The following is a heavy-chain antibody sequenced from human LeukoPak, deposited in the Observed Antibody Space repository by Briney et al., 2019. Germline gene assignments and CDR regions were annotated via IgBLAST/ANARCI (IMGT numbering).Heavy chain of an antibody. CDR3: AKDWTPPLGQIVVISGLYDY. J-gene: IGHJ4*02. Sequence: GGSLRLSCAASGFTFSNYAMNWVRQAPGKGLEWVSGISGSGGSTYYADSVKGRFTISRDNSKKTLYLQMNSLRAEDTAVYYCAKDWTPPLGQIVVISGLYDYWGQGTLVTVSS. CDR1: GFTFSNYA. D-gene: IGHD3-22*01. V-gene: IGHV3-23*01. CDR2: ISGSGGST.